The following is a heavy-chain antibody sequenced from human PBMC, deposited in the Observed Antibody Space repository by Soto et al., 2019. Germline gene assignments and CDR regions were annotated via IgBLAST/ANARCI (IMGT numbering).Heavy chain of an antibody. Sequence: LETLSLTRTVAGGSISSYYGSWIRQPPGKGLEWIGYIYYSGSTNYNPSLKSRVTISVDTSKNQFSLRLSSVTAADTAVYYCARSEDIVVVVAATHAFDIWGQGTMVTVSS. V-gene: IGHV4-59*01. D-gene: IGHD2-15*01. J-gene: IGHJ3*02. CDR1: GGSISSYY. CDR3: ARSEDIVVVVAATHAFDI. CDR2: IYYSGST.